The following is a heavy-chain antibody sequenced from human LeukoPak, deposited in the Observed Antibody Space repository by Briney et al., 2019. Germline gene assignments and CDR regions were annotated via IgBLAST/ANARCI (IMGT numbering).Heavy chain of an antibody. CDR1: GYSFTDYW. D-gene: IGHD3-3*01. CDR3: ARPGGFWSGPPPMLFDI. CDR2: IYVGDSQT. Sequence: GESLKISWKGSGYSFTDYWIAWVRQMPGKGLGGVGIIYVGDSQTRYSPSFQGQVTISAHKSINTAYLQWSSLKASDTAMYYCARPGGFWSGPPPMLFDIWGQGTMVTVSS. J-gene: IGHJ3*02. V-gene: IGHV5-51*01.